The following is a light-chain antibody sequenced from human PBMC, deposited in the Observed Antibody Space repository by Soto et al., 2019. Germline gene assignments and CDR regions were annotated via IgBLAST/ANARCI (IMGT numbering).Light chain of an antibody. CDR3: SSYTASNTNV. CDR1: SSDVGAYKY. V-gene: IGLV2-14*01. J-gene: IGLJ1*01. CDR2: DVT. Sequence: QSALTQPASVSGSPGQSITISCTGTSSDVGAYKYVSWYQQHPGKAPQLMIYDVTNRPSGVSNRFSGSKSGNTASLTISGLQAEDEADYYCSSYTASNTNVFGTGTKVTVL.